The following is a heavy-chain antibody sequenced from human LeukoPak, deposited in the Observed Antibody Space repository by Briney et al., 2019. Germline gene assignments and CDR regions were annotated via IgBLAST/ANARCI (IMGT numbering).Heavy chain of an antibody. V-gene: IGHV4-61*01. Sequence: SETLSLTCTVSGGSVSSGSYHWSWIRQPPGKGLEWIGYIYYSGSTNYNPSLKSRVTISVDTSKNQFSLKLSSVTAADTAVYYCARAATFADVNYYYYGMDVWGQGTTVTVSS. J-gene: IGHJ6*02. CDR1: GGSVSSGSYH. CDR2: IYYSGST. D-gene: IGHD2-15*01. CDR3: ARAATFADVNYYYYGMDV.